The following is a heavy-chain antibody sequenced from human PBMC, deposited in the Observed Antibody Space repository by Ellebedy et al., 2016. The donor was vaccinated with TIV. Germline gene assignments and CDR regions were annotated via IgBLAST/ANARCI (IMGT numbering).Heavy chain of an antibody. J-gene: IGHJ6*02. CDR2: IKQDGSEK. CDR1: GFTLRNYD. Sequence: GGSLRLXXVVSGFTLRNYDMSWVRQAPGKGLEWVANIKQDGSEKYYVDSVKGRFTISRDNAKNSLYLQMNSLRAEDTAVYYCARDITMVRGVPLPYYYYGMDVWGQGTTVTVSS. CDR3: ARDITMVRGVPLPYYYYGMDV. D-gene: IGHD3-10*01. V-gene: IGHV3-7*01.